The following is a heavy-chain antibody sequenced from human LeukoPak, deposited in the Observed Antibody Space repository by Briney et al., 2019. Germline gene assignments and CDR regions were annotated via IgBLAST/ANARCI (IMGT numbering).Heavy chain of an antibody. CDR2: VHLNGAT. Sequence: SGTLSLTCAVSGGSILSTNWWSWVRQPPGKGLEWIGEVHLNGATNYNPSVEGRVTMSIDKSKNPLSLEVISVTAAGTAMYYWTSESGAFSPFGFWGQGTLVTVSS. CDR1: GGSILSTNW. D-gene: IGHD3-3*01. V-gene: IGHV4-4*02. CDR3: TSESGAFSPFGF. J-gene: IGHJ4*02.